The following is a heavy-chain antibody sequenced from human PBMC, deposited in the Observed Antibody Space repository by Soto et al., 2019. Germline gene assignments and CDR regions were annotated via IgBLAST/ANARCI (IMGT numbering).Heavy chain of an antibody. D-gene: IGHD1-1*01. CDR2: LSESGSGT. J-gene: IGHJ4*02. CDR1: GFSFSSYA. CDR3: ATHQNSRYAY. Sequence: DVQLLESGGGLLQPGGSLRLSCTASGFSFSSYAMIWVRQAPGKGLEWVSGLSESGSGTTYADSVKGRFIISRDNSKNTLYLQMNSLRAEDTAVYYCATHQNSRYAYWGQGTLVTVSS. V-gene: IGHV3-23*01.